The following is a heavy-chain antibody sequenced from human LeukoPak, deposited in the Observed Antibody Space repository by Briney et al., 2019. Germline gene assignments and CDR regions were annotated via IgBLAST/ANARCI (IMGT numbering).Heavy chain of an antibody. CDR1: GGSISSGTYY. Sequence: PSETLSLTCSVSGGSISSGTYYWTWIRQPAGKGLEWLGRIYTSGSTNYNPSLKSRVTISVDTSKNQFSLNLTSVTAADTAVYYCARAFHCSSTSCYTRGLDSWGQGTLVTVSS. CDR3: ARAFHCSSTSCYTRGLDS. J-gene: IGHJ4*02. CDR2: IYTSGST. D-gene: IGHD2-2*02. V-gene: IGHV4-61*02.